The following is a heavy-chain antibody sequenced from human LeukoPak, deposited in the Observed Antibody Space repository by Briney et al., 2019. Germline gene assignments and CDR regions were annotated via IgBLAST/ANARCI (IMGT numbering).Heavy chain of an antibody. J-gene: IGHJ4*02. CDR2: ISYDGSNK. CDR1: GFTFSSYG. D-gene: IGHD3-22*01. Sequence: GRSLRLSCAASGFTFSSYGMHWVRQAPGKGLEWVAVISYDGSNKYYADSVKGRFTISRDNSKNTLYLQMNSLRAEDTAVYYCAKEDYYDGSGYYLPFTLWDWGQGTLVTVSS. V-gene: IGHV3-30*18. CDR3: AKEDYYDGSGYYLPFTLWD.